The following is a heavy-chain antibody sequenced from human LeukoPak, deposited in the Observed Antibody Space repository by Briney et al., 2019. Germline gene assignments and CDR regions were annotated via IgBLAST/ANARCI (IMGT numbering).Heavy chain of an antibody. Sequence: GRSLRLSCAASGFTFSSYGMHWVRQAPDKGLEWVAVISYDGSNKNYADSVKGRFTISRDNSKNTLYLQMNSLRAEDTAVYYCAKDGAWGLLTSNYFDYWGQGTLVTVSS. CDR1: GFTFSSYG. V-gene: IGHV3-30*18. CDR2: ISYDGSNK. D-gene: IGHD1-26*01. J-gene: IGHJ4*02. CDR3: AKDGAWGLLTSNYFDY.